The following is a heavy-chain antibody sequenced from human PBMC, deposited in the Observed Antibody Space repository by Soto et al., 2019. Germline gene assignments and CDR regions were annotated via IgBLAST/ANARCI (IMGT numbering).Heavy chain of an antibody. V-gene: IGHV4-34*01. CDR2: INDSGST. J-gene: IGHJ6*02. CDR3: ARTTVCNYYYGMGV. CDR1: GGCLSILV. Sequence: PSWTLALGCAVYGGCLSILVWSWTAQPPGKGLEWIGKINDSGSTDYKPSLKSRVTISVDTSKNQFSLKLSSVNAADTAVYYCARTTVCNYYYGMGVSGQGTTVTVPS. D-gene: IGHD4-17*01.